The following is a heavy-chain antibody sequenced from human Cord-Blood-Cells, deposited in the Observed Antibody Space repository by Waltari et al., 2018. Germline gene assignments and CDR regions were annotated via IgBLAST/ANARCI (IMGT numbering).Heavy chain of an antibody. CDR2: ISGSGGST. Sequence: EVQLLESGGGLVQPGGSLRLSCAASGFTFSSYAMSWVRPAPGKGLEWVSAISGSGGSTYYADSVKGRFTISRDNSKNTLYLQMNSLRAEDTAVYYCAKGPSRVNYGDYYFDYWGQGTLVTVSS. CDR3: AKGPSRVNYGDYYFDY. J-gene: IGHJ4*02. D-gene: IGHD4-17*01. V-gene: IGHV3-23*01. CDR1: GFTFSSYA.